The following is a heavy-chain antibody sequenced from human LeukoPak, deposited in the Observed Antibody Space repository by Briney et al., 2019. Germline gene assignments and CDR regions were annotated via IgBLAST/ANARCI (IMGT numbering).Heavy chain of an antibody. CDR1: GYSISSGYY. J-gene: IGHJ6*03. V-gene: IGHV4-38-2*02. CDR3: ARVMWQIVLDYYYYMDV. D-gene: IGHD6-6*01. Sequence: TSETLSLTCTVSGYSISSGYYWGWIRQPPGKGLEWIGSIYHSGSTYYNPPLKSRVTISVDTSKNQFSLKLSSVTAADTAVYYCARVMWQIVLDYYYYMDVWGKGTTVTVSS. CDR2: IYHSGST.